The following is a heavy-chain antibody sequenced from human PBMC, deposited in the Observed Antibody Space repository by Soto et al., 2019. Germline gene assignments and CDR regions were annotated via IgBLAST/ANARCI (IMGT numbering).Heavy chain of an antibody. CDR2: IKSKTDGGTT. Sequence: TVGSQRQSYVASGLTDTEPWGNWTRQAAGKVLEWFGRIKSKTDGGTTDFVSPVKGRFTISRDDSRNTLYLQMNSLKSEDTAVYYCSTVAMAPSDCSSTTCPIGWGPGTLVTVSS. D-gene: IGHD2-2*01. CDR1: GLTDTEPW. J-gene: IGHJ4*02. CDR3: STVAMAPSDCSSTTCPIG. V-gene: IGHV3-15*01.